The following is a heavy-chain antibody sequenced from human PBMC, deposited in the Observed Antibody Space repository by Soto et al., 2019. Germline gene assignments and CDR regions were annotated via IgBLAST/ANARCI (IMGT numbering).Heavy chain of an antibody. V-gene: IGHV3-23*01. D-gene: IGHD6-13*01. Sequence: EVHLLESGGGLVQPGGSLRLSCAASGFTFTDYAMSWVCQAPGKGLEWVSVISASGGSTYYADSVKGRFTISRDDSTNTTSLQLNSLRAEDTALYFCAKQRVGSSWYRDFDYWGQGTPVTVSS. CDR3: AKQRVGSSWYRDFDY. J-gene: IGHJ4*02. CDR1: GFTFTDYA. CDR2: ISASGGST.